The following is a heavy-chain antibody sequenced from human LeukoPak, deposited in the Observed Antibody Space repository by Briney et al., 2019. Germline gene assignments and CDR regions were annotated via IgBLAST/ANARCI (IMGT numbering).Heavy chain of an antibody. V-gene: IGHV4-34*01. CDR1: GGSVSGYY. CDR2: INHSGST. D-gene: IGHD6-13*01. J-gene: IGHJ4*02. Sequence: PSETLSLTCAVDGGSVSGYYRLFIRHPPLQALEWIGEINHSGSTNYNPSLKSRVTISVDTSKNQFSLKLSSVTAADTAVYYCARGSSTYFDYWGQGTLVTVSS. CDR3: ARGSSTYFDY.